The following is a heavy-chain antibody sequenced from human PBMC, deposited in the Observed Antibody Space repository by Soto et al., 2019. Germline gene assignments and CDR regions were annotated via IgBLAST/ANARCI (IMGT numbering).Heavy chain of an antibody. D-gene: IGHD6-13*01. V-gene: IGHV4-31*03. CDR3: ARSPYSSSWYSGVYYYYYYGLDV. CDR2: VYYSGST. J-gene: IGHJ6*02. CDR1: GASVSSHAYY. Sequence: SETLSLTCTVSGASVSSHAYYWSWIRQHPGKGLEWIGYVYYSGSTYYNPSLKSRLTISLDTSKNQFSLKLSSVTAADTAVYYCARSPYSSSWYSGVYYYYYYGLDVWGQGTTVTV.